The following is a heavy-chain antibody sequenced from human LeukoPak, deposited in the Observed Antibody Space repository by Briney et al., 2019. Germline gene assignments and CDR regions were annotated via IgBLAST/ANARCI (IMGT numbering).Heavy chain of an antibody. J-gene: IGHJ4*02. D-gene: IGHD6-19*01. CDR3: ARDFTVDGTGGFDY. CDR2: INPRGVST. V-gene: IGHV1-46*01. CDR1: GYTFTSYY. Sequence: VASVKVSCKASGYTFTSYYIHWVRQAPGQGLEWMGIINPRGVSTSYAQRFQGRVTMTGDTSTSTVYMELSSLRSEDTAVYYCARDFTVDGTGGFDYWGQGTLVTVSS.